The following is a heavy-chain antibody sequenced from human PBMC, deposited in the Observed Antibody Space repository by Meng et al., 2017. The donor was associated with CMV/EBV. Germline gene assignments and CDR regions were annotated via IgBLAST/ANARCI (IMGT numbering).Heavy chain of an antibody. V-gene: IGHV3-53*01. CDR1: GFTVSSNY. D-gene: IGHD2-2*01. Sequence: GGSRRPSCAASGFTVSSNYMSWVRQAPGKGLEWVSVIYSGGSTYYADSVKGRFTISRDNSKNTLYLQMNSLRAEDTAVYYCARGYCSSTSCTNYYYYYYGMDVWGQGTTVTVSS. J-gene: IGHJ6*02. CDR3: ARGYCSSTSCTNYYYYYYGMDV. CDR2: IYSGGST.